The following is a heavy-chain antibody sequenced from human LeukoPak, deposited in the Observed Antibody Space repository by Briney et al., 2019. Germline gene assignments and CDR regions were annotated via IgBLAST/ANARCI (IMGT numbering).Heavy chain of an antibody. D-gene: IGHD6-19*01. CDR3: ARDLKAVSATGD. CDR2: ISGSGSTI. CDR1: GFTFSDYY. V-gene: IGHV3-11*01. Sequence: GGSLRLSCAASGFTFSDYYMNWIRQAPGKGLEWVSYISGSGSTIFYANSVKGRFTISRDNAKNLLYLQMNSLRAEDTAVYYCARDLKAVSATGDWGQGTLVTVSS. J-gene: IGHJ4*02.